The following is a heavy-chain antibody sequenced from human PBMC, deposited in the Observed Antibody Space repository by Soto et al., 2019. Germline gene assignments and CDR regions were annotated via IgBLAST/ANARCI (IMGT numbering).Heavy chain of an antibody. D-gene: IGHD2-15*01. Sequence: ASVKVSCKASGGTFSTHAIIWVRQAPGHGLEWMGGIIPSSGTTYYTQKFQGRVTITADEPTSTAFMELSSLKSDDTAVFYCARGYCSGGNCYSGMDVWGQGTMVTVSS. V-gene: IGHV1-69*13. J-gene: IGHJ6*02. CDR1: GGTFSTHA. CDR2: IIPSSGTT. CDR3: ARGYCSGGNCYSGMDV.